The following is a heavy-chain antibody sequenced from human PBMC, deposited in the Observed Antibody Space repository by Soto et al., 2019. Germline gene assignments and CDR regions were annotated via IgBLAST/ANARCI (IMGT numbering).Heavy chain of an antibody. V-gene: IGHV1-46*01. CDR1: GYTFTSYY. D-gene: IGHD2-2*01. CDR2: INPSGGST. J-gene: IGHJ6*02. CDR3: ASKGYCSSTSCPYYCYGMDV. Sequence: ASVKVSCKASGYTFTSYYMHWVRQAPGQGLEWMGIINPSGGSTSYAQKFQGRVTMTRDTSTSTVYMELSSLRSEDTAVYYCASKGYCSSTSCPYYCYGMDVWGQGTTVTVSS.